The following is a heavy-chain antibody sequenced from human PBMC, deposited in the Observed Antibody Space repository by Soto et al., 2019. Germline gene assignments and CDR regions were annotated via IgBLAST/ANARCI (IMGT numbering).Heavy chain of an antibody. V-gene: IGHV1-18*01. D-gene: IGHD3-16*01. CDR3: ARQDYYDGRMAGDY. CDR2: ISTYNGET. J-gene: IGHJ4*02. CDR1: GYTFTSNG. Sequence: QVQLVQSGAEVKKPGASVKVSCKASGYTFTSNGISWVRQAPGQGLEWMGWISTYNGETDYAQNLQGRVTMTTDTSXSTAYMELRSLRSDDTAVYYCARQDYYDGRMAGDYWGQGTLVTVSS.